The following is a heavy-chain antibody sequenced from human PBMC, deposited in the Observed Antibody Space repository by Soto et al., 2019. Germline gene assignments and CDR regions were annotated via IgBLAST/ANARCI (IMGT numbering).Heavy chain of an antibody. CDR1: GGSISSGDYY. Sequence: SETRALTGTVSGGSISSGDYYWSWIRQPPGKGLEWIGYIYYSGSTYYNPSLKSRVTISVDTSKNQFSLKLSSVTAADTAVYYCARVEGEALDYWGQGTLVTVSS. CDR3: ARVEGEALDY. V-gene: IGHV4-30-4*01. D-gene: IGHD3-16*01. J-gene: IGHJ4*02. CDR2: IYYSGST.